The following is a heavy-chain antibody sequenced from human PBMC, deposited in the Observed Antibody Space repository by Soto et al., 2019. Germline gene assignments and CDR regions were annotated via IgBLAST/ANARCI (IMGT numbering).Heavy chain of an antibody. J-gene: IGHJ3*02. CDR2: IWYDGSNK. CDR3: ARDGSENYGAFDI. Sequence: GGSLRLSCAASGFTFSRYGMHWVLQAPGKGPEWVAVIWYDGSNKYYADSVEGRFTISRDNSKNTLYLQMNSLRAEDTAVYYCARDGSENYGAFDIWGQGTMVTVSS. V-gene: IGHV3-33*01. CDR1: GFTFSRYG. D-gene: IGHD1-26*01.